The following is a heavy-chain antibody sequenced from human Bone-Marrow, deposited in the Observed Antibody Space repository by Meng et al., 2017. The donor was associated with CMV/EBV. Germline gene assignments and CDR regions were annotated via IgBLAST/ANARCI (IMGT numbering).Heavy chain of an antibody. Sequence: GESLKISCAVSGFTFSSYAMSWVRQAPGKGLEWVSVIYSGGSSTYYADSVKGRFTISRDNSKNTLYLQMNSLRAEDTAVYYCARVGTPYYGMDVWGQGTTVTVSS. CDR1: GFTFSSYA. CDR2: IYSGGSST. J-gene: IGHJ6*02. V-gene: IGHV3-23*03. D-gene: IGHD1-1*01. CDR3: ARVGTPYYGMDV.